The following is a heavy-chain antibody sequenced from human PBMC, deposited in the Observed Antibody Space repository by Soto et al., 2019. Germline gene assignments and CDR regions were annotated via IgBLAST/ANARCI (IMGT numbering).Heavy chain of an antibody. D-gene: IGHD6-13*01. CDR1: GFTFSSYG. J-gene: IGHJ5*02. CDR3: AKDIGSSGWYWSATPDT. V-gene: IGHV3-30*18. Sequence: QVQLVESGGGVVQPGRSLRLSCAASGFTFSSYGMHWVRQAPGKGLEWVAVISYDGSNKYYADSVKGRFTISRDNSKNTLYLKMNSLRAEDTAVYYCAKDIGSSGWYWSATPDTWGQGTLVTVSS. CDR2: ISYDGSNK.